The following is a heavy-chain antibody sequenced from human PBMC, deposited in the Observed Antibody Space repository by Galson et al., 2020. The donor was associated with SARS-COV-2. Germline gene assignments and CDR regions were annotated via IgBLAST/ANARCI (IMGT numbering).Heavy chain of an antibody. D-gene: IGHD5-18*01. Sequence: SETLSITCIVSGGSVTSRSYFWGWIRQSPGKGLEWIGSSHYSGKVSYTPSLKSRVTISVDTSKNQFSLRLNSVTAADTAVYYCARQSIAIELWLEGGDWFDPWGQGTLVTVSS. V-gene: IGHV4-39*01. CDR2: SHYSGKV. J-gene: IGHJ5*02. CDR3: ARQSIAIELWLEGGDWFDP. CDR1: GGSVTSRSYF.